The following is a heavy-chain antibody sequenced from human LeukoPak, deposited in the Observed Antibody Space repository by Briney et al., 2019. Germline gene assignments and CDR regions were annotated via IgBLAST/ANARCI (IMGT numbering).Heavy chain of an antibody. V-gene: IGHV3-21*01. Sequence: GGSLRLSCAASGFTFSSYSMNWVRQAPGKGLEWVSSISSSSSYIYYADSVKGRFTISRDNAKNSLYLQMNSLRAEDTAVYYCARDFGELRFLEWFRVPTVLDYWGQGTLVTVSS. CDR2: ISSSSSYI. CDR3: ARDFGELRFLEWFRVPTVLDY. D-gene: IGHD3-3*01. J-gene: IGHJ4*02. CDR1: GFTFSSYS.